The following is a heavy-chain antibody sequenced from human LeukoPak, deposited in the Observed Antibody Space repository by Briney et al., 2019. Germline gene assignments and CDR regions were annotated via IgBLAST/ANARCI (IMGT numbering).Heavy chain of an antibody. D-gene: IGHD7-27*01. J-gene: IGHJ4*02. V-gene: IGHV3-30*18. CDR1: GFSFSSHS. CDR2: ISYDGSNK. Sequence: PGGSLRLSCAASGFSFSSHSMHWVRQAPGKGLEWVAVISYDGSNKYYADSVKGRFTISRDNSKNTLYLQMNSPRAEDTAAYYCAKDGNWARFENWGQGTLVTVSS. CDR3: AKDGNWARFEN.